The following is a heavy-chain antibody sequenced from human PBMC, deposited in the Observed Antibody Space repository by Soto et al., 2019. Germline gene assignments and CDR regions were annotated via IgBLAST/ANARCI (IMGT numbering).Heavy chain of an antibody. J-gene: IGHJ6*03. CDR2: ISAYNGNT. CDR1: GYTFTSYG. V-gene: IGHV1-18*01. D-gene: IGHD6-19*01. Sequence: QVQLVQSGAEVKKPGASVKVSCKASGYTFTSYGISWVRQAPGQGLEWMGWISAYNGNTNYAQKLQGRVTMTTDTSTSTAYMELRSLRSDDTAVYYCATLPSSGWPYYYYYMDVWGKGTTVTVSS. CDR3: ATLPSSGWPYYYYYMDV.